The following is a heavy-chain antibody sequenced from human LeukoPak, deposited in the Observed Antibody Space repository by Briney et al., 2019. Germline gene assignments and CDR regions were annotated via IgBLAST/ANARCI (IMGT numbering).Heavy chain of an antibody. CDR2: ISVSGGIT. D-gene: IGHD6-19*01. V-gene: IGHV3-23*01. J-gene: IGHJ5*02. CDR1: GFTFYNSG. Sequence: GGSLRLSCAASGFTFYNSGMGWVRQAPAQGLEWVSAISVSGGITYYADSVKGRFTISRDVSKNTLYLQMHSLKAEDTAVYYCEIEQWAIKSWGQGTLVTVSS. CDR3: EIEQWAIKS.